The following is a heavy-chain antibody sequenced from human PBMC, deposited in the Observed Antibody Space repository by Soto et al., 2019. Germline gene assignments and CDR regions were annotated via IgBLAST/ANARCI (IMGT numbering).Heavy chain of an antibody. CDR3: AREGSGWRGVDY. D-gene: IGHD6-19*01. CDR1: GSTFSDYC. V-gene: IGHV3-11*01. CDR2: ISGSGAAI. J-gene: IGHJ4*02. Sequence: QVQLVESGGGLVKPGGALRLSCAASGSTFSDYCMTWIRQAPGKGLEWVSYISGSGAAIYYADSVKGRFTISRDNAKNSLYLQMNSLRAEDTALYYCAREGSGWRGVDYWGQGTLVTVSS.